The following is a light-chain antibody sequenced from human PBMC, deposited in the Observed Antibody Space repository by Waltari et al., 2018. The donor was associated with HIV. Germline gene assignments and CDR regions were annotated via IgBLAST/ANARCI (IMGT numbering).Light chain of an antibody. V-gene: IGLV1-44*01. Sequence: QSVLTQPPSASGTPGQRVTISCSGSSSNIGSNSVNWSQQLPGTAPKLLIYSNNPRPAGVPPRFSGAKSGTSASLAISGLQSEYEADYYCAAWDDSLNGHVVFGRGTKLTVL. CDR3: AAWDDSLNGHVV. CDR1: SSNIGSNS. J-gene: IGLJ2*01. CDR2: SNN.